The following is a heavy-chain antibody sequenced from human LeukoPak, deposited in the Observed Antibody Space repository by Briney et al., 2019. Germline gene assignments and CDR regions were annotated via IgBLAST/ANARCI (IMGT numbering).Heavy chain of an antibody. CDR2: MNPNSGNT. CDR1: GYTFTSYD. D-gene: IGHD6-19*01. Sequence: ASVKVSCKASGYTFTSYDINWVRQAAGQGLEWMGWMNPNSGNTGYEQKFQGRVTMTRNTSTSTAYMELSSLRSEDTAVYYCARGLAVAGTGYWGQGTLVTVSS. CDR3: ARGLAVAGTGY. J-gene: IGHJ4*02. V-gene: IGHV1-8*01.